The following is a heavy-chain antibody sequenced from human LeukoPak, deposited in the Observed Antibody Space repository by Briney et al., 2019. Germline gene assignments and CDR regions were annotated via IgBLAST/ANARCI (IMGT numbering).Heavy chain of an antibody. V-gene: IGHV5-51*01. CDR3: AAAAPNTAGWHY. CDR1: GYSFTTYW. Sequence: GESLKISCKGSGYSFTTYWIGWVRQMPGKGLEWMGIMYPADSDIRYSPSFQGQVTISADKSISTAFLQWSSLKASDTAMYYCAAAAPNTAGWHYWGQGTLVTVFS. D-gene: IGHD6-13*01. J-gene: IGHJ4*02. CDR2: MYPADSDI.